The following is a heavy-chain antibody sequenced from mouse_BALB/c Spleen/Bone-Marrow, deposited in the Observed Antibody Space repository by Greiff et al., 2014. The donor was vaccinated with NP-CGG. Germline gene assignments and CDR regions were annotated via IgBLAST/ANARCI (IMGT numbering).Heavy chain of an antibody. CDR2: INPDSSTI. CDR3: ARQGYYGKGDY. J-gene: IGHJ2*01. CDR1: GFDFSRYW. D-gene: IGHD2-1*01. V-gene: IGHV4-1*02. Sequence: DVHLVESGSGLVQPGGSLKLSCAASGFDFSRYWMSWVRQAPGKGLEWIGEINPDSSTINYTPSLKDKFIISRDNAKNTLYLQMSKVRSEDTALYYCARQGYYGKGDYWGQGTTLTVSS.